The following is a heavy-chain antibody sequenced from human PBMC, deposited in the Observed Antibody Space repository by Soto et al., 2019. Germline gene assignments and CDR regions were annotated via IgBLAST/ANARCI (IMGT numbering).Heavy chain of an antibody. CDR1: GFTFNNYA. V-gene: IGHV3-23*01. CDR2: ISATGGST. CDR3: AKDRLAGNFDY. J-gene: IGHJ4*02. Sequence: PGGSLRLSCAASGFTFNNYAMNWVRQAPGKGHEWVETISATGGSTYYADSVKGWFTISRDNSKNTLYLQMNGLRFEDTAVYYCAKDRLAGNFDYWGQGTQVTVSS.